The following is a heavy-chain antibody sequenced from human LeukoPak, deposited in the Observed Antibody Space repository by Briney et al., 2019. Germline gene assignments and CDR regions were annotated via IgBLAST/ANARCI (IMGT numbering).Heavy chain of an antibody. V-gene: IGHV1-2*02. Sequence: GPVKVSCNASGYTFTGYYMHWVRQAPGQGLEWMGWINPNSGGTNYAQKFQGRVTMTRDTSISTAYMELSRLRSDDTAVYYCARDRASRSYYDILTGYQSYGMDVWGQGTTVTVSS. CDR1: GYTFTGYY. D-gene: IGHD3-9*01. CDR3: ARDRASRSYYDILTGYQSYGMDV. CDR2: INPNSGGT. J-gene: IGHJ6*02.